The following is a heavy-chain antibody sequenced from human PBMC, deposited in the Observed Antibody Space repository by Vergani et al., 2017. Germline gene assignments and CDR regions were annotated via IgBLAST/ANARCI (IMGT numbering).Heavy chain of an antibody. J-gene: IGHJ6*03. CDR1: GYTFTGYY. D-gene: IGHD3-16*01. V-gene: IGHV1-2*02. Sequence: QVQLVQSGAEVKKPGASVKVSCKASGYTFTGYYMHWVRQAPGQGLEWMGWINPNSGGTNYAQKFQGRVTMTRDTSISTAYMELSRLRSDDTAVYYCARSRGAATLGYYYYYMDVWGKGTTVTVSS. CDR3: ARSRGAATLGYYYYYMDV. CDR2: INPNSGGT.